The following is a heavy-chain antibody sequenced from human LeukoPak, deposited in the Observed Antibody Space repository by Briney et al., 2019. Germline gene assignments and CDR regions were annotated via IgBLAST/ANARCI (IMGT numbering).Heavy chain of an antibody. D-gene: IGHD3-9*01. J-gene: IGHJ4*02. Sequence: PGGSLRLSCAASGFTLSSYAMSWVRQAPGKGLEWVSAISGGGGSTYHADSVKGRFTISRDNSKNTLFLQLNSLRAEDTAVYFCAKDSTAVSLSIFLVSGLEFWGQGILVTVSS. CDR2: ISGGGGST. V-gene: IGHV3-23*01. CDR3: AKDSTAVSLSIFLVSGLEF. CDR1: GFTLSSYA.